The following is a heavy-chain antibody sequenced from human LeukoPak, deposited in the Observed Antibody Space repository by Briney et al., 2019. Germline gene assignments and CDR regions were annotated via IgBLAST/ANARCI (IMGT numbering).Heavy chain of an antibody. V-gene: IGHV3-53*01. CDR2: IYSGGTT. Sequence: PGGSLRLSCAASGFTVSTNCMTWDRQAPGKGLEWVSTIYSGGTTYYADSVKGRFTISRDNSKNTLYLQMNSLRAEDTAVYYCAKGLRYCSGGSCYSTSHDYWGQGTLVTVSS. D-gene: IGHD2-15*01. J-gene: IGHJ4*02. CDR1: GFTVSTNC. CDR3: AKGLRYCSGGSCYSTSHDY.